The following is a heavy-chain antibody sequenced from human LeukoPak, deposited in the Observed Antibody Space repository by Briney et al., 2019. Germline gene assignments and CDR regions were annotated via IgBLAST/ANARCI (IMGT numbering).Heavy chain of an antibody. CDR2: ISSSSSYI. V-gene: IGHV3-21*01. CDR3: ARVPYPHCSSTSCYFFDI. Sequence: PGGSLRLSCAASGFTFSSYSMNWVRQAPGKGLEWVSSISSSSSYIYYADSVKGRFTISRDNAKNSLYLQMNSLRAEDTAVYYCARVPYPHCSSTSCYFFDIWGQGTMVTVSS. J-gene: IGHJ3*02. D-gene: IGHD2-2*01. CDR1: GFTFSSYS.